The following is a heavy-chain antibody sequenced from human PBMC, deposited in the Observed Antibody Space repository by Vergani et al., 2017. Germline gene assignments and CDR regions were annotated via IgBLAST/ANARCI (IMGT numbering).Heavy chain of an antibody. CDR3: AGALSLASAKEIGY. J-gene: IGHJ4*02. CDR1: GYTFTSYY. V-gene: IGHV1-46*01. Sequence: QVQLVQSGAEVKKPGASVKVSCKASGYTFTSYYMHWVRQAPAQGLEWMGIISPSGGSTSYAQKFQGRVTMTRDTSTSTVYMELSSLRSEDTAVYYCAGALSLASAKEIGYWGQGTLVTVYS. CDR2: ISPSGGST. D-gene: IGHD5/OR15-5a*01.